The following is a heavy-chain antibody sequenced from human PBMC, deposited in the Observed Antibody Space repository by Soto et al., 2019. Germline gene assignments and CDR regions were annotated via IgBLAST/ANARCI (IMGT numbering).Heavy chain of an antibody. CDR1: GFTFSGYW. D-gene: IGHD4-4*01. CDR2: IKHDGSVQ. J-gene: IGHJ4*02. V-gene: IGHV3-7*03. CDR3: ARAPYSNAWYRFDL. Sequence: GGSLRLSCEAPGFTFSGYWMSWVRQAPGKGLEWVADIKHDGSVQYYVDSVKGRFTISRDNAKKLLYLQMNGLRAEDTAVYYCARAPYSNAWYRFDLWGQGTLVTVSS.